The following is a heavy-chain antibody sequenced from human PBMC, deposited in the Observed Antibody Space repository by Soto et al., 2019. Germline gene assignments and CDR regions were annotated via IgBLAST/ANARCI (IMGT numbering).Heavy chain of an antibody. CDR1: GYTFTSYG. V-gene: IGHV1-18*01. CDR3: ARDKPPYYDILTGPIPNY. D-gene: IGHD3-9*01. J-gene: IGHJ4*02. CDR2: ISAYNGNT. Sequence: ASVKVSCKASGYTFTSYGISWVRQAPGQGLEWMGWISAYNGNTNYAQKLQGRVTMTTDTSTSTAYMELRSLRSDDTAVYYCARDKPPYYDILTGPIPNYWGQGTLVTVPS.